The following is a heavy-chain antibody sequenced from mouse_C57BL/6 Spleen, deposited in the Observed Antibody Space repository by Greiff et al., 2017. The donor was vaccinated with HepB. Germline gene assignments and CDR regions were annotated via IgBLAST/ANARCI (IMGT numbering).Heavy chain of an antibody. J-gene: IGHJ2*01. Sequence: QVQLQQPGAELVKPGASVKLSCKASGYNFTSYWMQWVKQRPGQGLEWIGEIDPSDSYTNYNQKFKGKATLTVDTSSSTAYMQLSSLTSEDSAVYYCARARNTMVTTKGYYFDYWGQGTTLTVSS. CDR1: GYNFTSYW. V-gene: IGHV1-50*01. D-gene: IGHD2-2*01. CDR3: ARARNTMVTTKGYYFDY. CDR2: IDPSDSYT.